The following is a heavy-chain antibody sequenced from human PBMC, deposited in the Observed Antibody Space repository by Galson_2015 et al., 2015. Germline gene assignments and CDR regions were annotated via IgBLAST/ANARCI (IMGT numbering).Heavy chain of an antibody. D-gene: IGHD3-22*01. CDR2: ISSSGSPI. CDR3: ASTYYYDSSGYYPAEYFQH. V-gene: IGHV3-48*03. Sequence: SLRLSCAASGFTFSSYEMNWVRQAPGKGLEWVSYISSSGSPIYYADSVKGRFTISRDNAKNSLYLQMNSLRAEDTAVYYCASTYYYDSSGYYPAEYFQHWGQGTLVTVSS. CDR1: GFTFSSYE. J-gene: IGHJ1*01.